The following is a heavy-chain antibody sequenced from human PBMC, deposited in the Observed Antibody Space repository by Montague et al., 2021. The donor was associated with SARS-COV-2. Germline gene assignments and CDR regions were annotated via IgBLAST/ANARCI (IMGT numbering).Heavy chain of an antibody. D-gene: IGHD3-16*01. J-gene: IGHJ4*02. Sequence: SETLSLTCTVSGDSISTPTFYWGWIRPRPGKGLEWIGSIHKSGTTSYSPTIRGRVAISLDTSKNHFTLTLVSVTAADTSFYNCARAGERGIITFFDHWGQGTPVTVSS. CDR3: ARAGERGIITFFDH. V-gene: IGHV4-39*02. CDR1: GDSISTPTFY. CDR2: IHKSGTT.